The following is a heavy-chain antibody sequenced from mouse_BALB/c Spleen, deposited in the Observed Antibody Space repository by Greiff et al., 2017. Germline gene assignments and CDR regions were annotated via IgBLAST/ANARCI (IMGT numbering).Heavy chain of an antibody. V-gene: IGHV3-6*02. J-gene: IGHJ4*01. Sequence: EVKLMESGPGLVKPSQSLSLTCSVTGYSITSGYYWNWIRQFPGNKLEWMGYISYDGSNNYNPSLKNRISITRDTSKNQFFLKLNSVTTEDTATYYCAREGDDGYYYYAMDYWGQGTSVTVSS. CDR3: AREGDDGYYYYAMDY. CDR2: ISYDGSN. D-gene: IGHD2-3*01. CDR1: GYSITSGYY.